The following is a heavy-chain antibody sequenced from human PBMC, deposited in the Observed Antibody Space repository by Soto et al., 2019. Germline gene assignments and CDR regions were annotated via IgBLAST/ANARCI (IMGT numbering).Heavy chain of an antibody. D-gene: IGHD4-17*01. CDR3: ARPANTVADHFDL. V-gene: IGHV5-10-1*01. Sequence: GESLKISCKGSGYSFTSYWISWVRQMSGKGLEWMGRIDPSDSYTNYSPSFQGHVTISADKSISTAYLQWSSLKASDTAMYYCARPANTVADHFDLWGQGTPVTVSS. CDR2: IDPSDSYT. CDR1: GYSFTSYW. J-gene: IGHJ4*02.